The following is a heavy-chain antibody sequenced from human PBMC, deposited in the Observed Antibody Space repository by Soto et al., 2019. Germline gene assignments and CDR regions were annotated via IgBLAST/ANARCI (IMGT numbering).Heavy chain of an antibody. CDR3: ARYEQVYQLLGGIFDH. CDR2: IYYSGST. D-gene: IGHD2-2*01. CDR1: GGSISSYY. V-gene: IGHV4-59*01. Sequence: SETLSLTCTVSGGSISSYYWSWIRQPPGKGLEWIGYIYYSGSTNYNPSLKSRVTISVDTSNNQFSLKLSSVTAADTAVYYCARYEQVYQLLGGIFDHWGQGTLVTVSS. J-gene: IGHJ4*02.